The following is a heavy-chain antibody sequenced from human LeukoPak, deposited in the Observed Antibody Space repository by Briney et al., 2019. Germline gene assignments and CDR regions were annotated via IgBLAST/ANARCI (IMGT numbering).Heavy chain of an antibody. J-gene: IGHJ3*02. CDR1: GGSISSSNW. V-gene: IGHV4-4*02. Sequence: PSGTLSLTCAVSGGSISSSNWWSWVRQPPGKGLEWIGEIYHSGSTNYNPSLKSRVTISVDTSKNQFSLKLSSVTAADTAVYYCARAGYYDFWSGYSMDAFDIWGQGTMVTVPS. CDR2: IYHSGST. D-gene: IGHD3-3*01. CDR3: ARAGYYDFWSGYSMDAFDI.